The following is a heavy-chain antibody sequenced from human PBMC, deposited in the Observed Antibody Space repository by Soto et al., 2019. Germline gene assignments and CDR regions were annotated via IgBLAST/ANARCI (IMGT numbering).Heavy chain of an antibody. CDR3: ARHVWSSGWHASFDY. CDR1: GGSFSGYY. CDR2: INHSGST. D-gene: IGHD6-19*01. J-gene: IGHJ4*02. V-gene: IGHV4-34*01. Sequence: SETLSLTCAVYGGSFSGYYWSWIRQPPGKGLEWIGEINHSGSTNYNPSLKSRVTISVDTSKNQFSLKLSSVTAAYTAVYYFARHVWSSGWHASFDYWGQGTLVTVSS.